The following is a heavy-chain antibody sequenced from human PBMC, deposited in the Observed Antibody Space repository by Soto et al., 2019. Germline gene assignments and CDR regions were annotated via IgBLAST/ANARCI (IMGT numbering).Heavy chain of an antibody. CDR2: IIPIFGTA. CDR3: ARGGFAVRDGYN. V-gene: IGHV1-69*01. Sequence: QVQLVQSGAEVKKPGSSVKVSCKASGGTFSSYAISWVRQAPGQGLEWMGGIIPIFGTANYAQKFQSRVTITADESTSTAYMGLNSLRSEDTAIYYCARGGFAVRDGYNWGQGTLVTVSS. CDR1: GGTFSSYA. D-gene: IGHD5-12*01. J-gene: IGHJ4*02.